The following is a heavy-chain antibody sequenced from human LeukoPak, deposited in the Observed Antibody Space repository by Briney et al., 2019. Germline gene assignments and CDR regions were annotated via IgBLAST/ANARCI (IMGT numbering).Heavy chain of an antibody. J-gene: IGHJ4*01. D-gene: IGHD3/OR15-3a*01. CDR3: VGGGDWLPEY. CDR1: GASVSGKF. CDR2: IYYSGST. V-gene: IGHV4-59*02. Sequence: SETLSLTCTVSGASVSGKFWSWIPHSPGNGLEWIGLIYYSGSTKFNPSLKSRVAMSVDTSNNQFSLSLNSVTTTDTAVYFCVGGGDWLPEYWGHGTQVIVSS.